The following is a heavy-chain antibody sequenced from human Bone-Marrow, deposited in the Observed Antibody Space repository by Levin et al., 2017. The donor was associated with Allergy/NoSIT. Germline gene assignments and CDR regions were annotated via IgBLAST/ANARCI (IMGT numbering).Heavy chain of an antibody. D-gene: IGHD3-10*01. J-gene: IGHJ6*03. V-gene: IGHV1-2*06. CDR1: GYTFTGYY. CDR2: INPNSGGT. Sequence: ASVKVSCKASGYTFTGYYMHWVRQAPGQGLEWMGRINPNSGGTNYAQKFQGRVTMTRDTSISTAYMELSRLRSDDTAVYYCARDGGNGSGSYYVHYYDYMDGWGKGTTVTVSS. CDR3: ARDGGNGSGSYYVHYYDYMDG.